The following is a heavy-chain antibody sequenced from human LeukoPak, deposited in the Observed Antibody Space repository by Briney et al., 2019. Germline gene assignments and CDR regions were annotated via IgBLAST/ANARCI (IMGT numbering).Heavy chain of an antibody. D-gene: IGHD6-19*01. CDR3: ARDEIAVAGFGTFDY. CDR1: GGTFSSYA. J-gene: IGHJ4*02. Sequence: SVKVSCKASGGTFSSYAISWVRQAPGQGLEWMGGIIPIFGTPNYAQKFQGRVTISADESTSTVYMELSSLRSEDTAVFYCARDEIAVAGFGTFDYWGQGTLVTVSS. CDR2: IIPIFGTP. V-gene: IGHV1-69*13.